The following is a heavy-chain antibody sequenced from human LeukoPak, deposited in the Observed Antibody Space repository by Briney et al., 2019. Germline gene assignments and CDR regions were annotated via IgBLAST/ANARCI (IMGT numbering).Heavy chain of an antibody. J-gene: IGHJ3*02. CDR3: ARLRGMYYYDSSGYFTTNTKNDAFDI. CDR2: IYHNGNT. CDR1: TYSISSGYY. V-gene: IGHV4-38-2*02. Sequence: SETLSLTCTVSTYSISSGYYWGWLRQPPGKGLEWIGNIYHNGNTYYNPSLKSRVTISVDTSKNQFSLKLSSVTAADTAVYYCARLRGMYYYDSSGYFTTNTKNDAFDIWGQGTMVTVSS. D-gene: IGHD3-22*01.